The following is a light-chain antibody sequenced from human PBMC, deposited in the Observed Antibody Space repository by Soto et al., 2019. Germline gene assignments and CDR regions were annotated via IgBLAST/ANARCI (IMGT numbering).Light chain of an antibody. Sequence: QSALTQPPSASRSPGQSVTISCTGTSGDITDNKYVSWFQQHPGKAPKLLIYEINKRPSGVPHRFSGSKSGNTASLTVSGLQADDEADYYCNSYVGSNNYVFGTGTKVTVL. J-gene: IGLJ1*01. CDR3: NSYVGSNNYV. V-gene: IGLV2-8*01. CDR1: SGDITDNKY. CDR2: EIN.